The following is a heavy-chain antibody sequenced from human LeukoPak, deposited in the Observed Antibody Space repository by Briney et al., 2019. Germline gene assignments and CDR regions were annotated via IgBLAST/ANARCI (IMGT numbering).Heavy chain of an antibody. CDR1: RFTFSTYG. CDR3: TRHWDVEGTNYFDY. V-gene: IGHV3-73*01. Sequence: GGSLRLSCAASRFTFSTYGMHWVRQASGKGLEWVGRIRSKPNSYATSYAASVTGRFTISRDDSKNTAYLQMNSLKTEDTAVYYCTRHWDVEGTNYFDYWGQGTLVTVSS. CDR2: IRSKPNSYAT. J-gene: IGHJ4*02. D-gene: IGHD2-21*02.